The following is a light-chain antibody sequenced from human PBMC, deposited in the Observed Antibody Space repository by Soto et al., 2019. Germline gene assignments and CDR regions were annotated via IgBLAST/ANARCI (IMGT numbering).Light chain of an antibody. CDR2: EVS. CDR3: CSYAGSSTHVV. J-gene: IGLJ2*01. V-gene: IGLV2-23*02. CDR1: SSDVGSYNL. Sequence: QSVLTQPASVSXXPGQSITISCIGTSSDVGSYNLVSWYQQDPGKAPKLLIYEVSERPSGVSNRFSGSKSGNTASLTISGLQAEDEAEYYCCSYAGSSTHVVFGGGTKLTVL.